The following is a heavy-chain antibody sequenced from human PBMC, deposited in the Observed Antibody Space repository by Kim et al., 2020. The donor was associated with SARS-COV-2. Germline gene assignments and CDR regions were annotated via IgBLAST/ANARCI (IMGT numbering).Heavy chain of an antibody. J-gene: IGHJ6*02. CDR1: GGSFSGYY. D-gene: IGHD2-2*01. CDR2: INHSGST. CDR3: ARFPTIVVVPAATYYYYYGMDV. V-gene: IGHV4-34*01. Sequence: SETLSLTCAVYGGSFSGYYWSWIRQPPGKGLEWIGEINHSGSTNYNPSLKSRVTISVDTSKNQFSLKLSSVTAADTAVYYCARFPTIVVVPAATYYYYYGMDVWGQGTTVTVSS.